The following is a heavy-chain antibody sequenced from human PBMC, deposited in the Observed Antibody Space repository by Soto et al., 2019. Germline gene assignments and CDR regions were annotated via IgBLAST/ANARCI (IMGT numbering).Heavy chain of an antibody. D-gene: IGHD3-9*01. CDR2: IYYSGIT. CDR1: GDSISTGTYY. Sequence: SETLSLTCTVSGDSISTGTYYWGWIRQPPGKGLEWIGNIYYSGITYYNPSLKSRVAISVDTSKNQFSLKLSSVSAADTAIYYCARSNTGYYKWFDPWGQGTLVTVSS. CDR3: ARSNTGYYKWFDP. J-gene: IGHJ5*02. V-gene: IGHV4-39*01.